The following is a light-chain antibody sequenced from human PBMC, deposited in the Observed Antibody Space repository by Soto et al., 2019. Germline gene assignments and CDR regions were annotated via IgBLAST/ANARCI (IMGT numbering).Light chain of an antibody. CDR3: MQALQTPRT. CDR1: QSLLHNNGYNY. J-gene: IGKJ2*01. CDR2: LGS. V-gene: IGKV2-28*01. Sequence: DIVMTQSPLSLPVTPGEPASISCRSSQSLLHNNGYNYLDWYLQKPGQSPQLLIYLGSNRASGVPDRFSGSGSGTDFTLNISRVEAEDVGVYYCMQALQTPRTFGQGTKLEIK.